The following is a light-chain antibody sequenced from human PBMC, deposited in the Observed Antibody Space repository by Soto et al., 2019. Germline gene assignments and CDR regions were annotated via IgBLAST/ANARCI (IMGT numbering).Light chain of an antibody. CDR3: QQYGSSPT. J-gene: IGKJ5*01. CDR1: QSVSSSY. Sequence: EIVLTQSPATLSLSPGERATLSCGASQSVSSSYLAWYQQKPGLAPRLLIYDASSRDTGIPDRFSGSESGTDFTLTISRLELEDFAGYYRQQYGSSPTFGRGTRLEIK. V-gene: IGKV3D-20*01. CDR2: DAS.